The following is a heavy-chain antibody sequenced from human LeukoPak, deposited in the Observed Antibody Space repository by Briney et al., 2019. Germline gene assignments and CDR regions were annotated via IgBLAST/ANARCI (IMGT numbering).Heavy chain of an antibody. V-gene: IGHV4-34*01. Sequence: SETLSLTCAVYGGSFSGYYWSWIRQPPGKGLEWIGEINHSGSTNYNPSLKSRVTISVDTSKNQFSLKLSSVTAADTAVYYCARVAYGDYYYYYYMDVWGKGTTVTVSS. CDR3: ARVAYGDYYYYYYMDV. J-gene: IGHJ6*03. CDR2: INHSGST. CDR1: GGSFSGYY. D-gene: IGHD4-17*01.